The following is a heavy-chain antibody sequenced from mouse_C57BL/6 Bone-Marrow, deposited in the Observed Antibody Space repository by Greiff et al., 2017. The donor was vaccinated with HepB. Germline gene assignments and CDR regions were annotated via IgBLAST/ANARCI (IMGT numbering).Heavy chain of an antibody. CDR1: GYTFTNYN. CDR2: INPNNGGT. CDR3: SREDYVGYYAGFAY. Sequence: VQLKQSGPELVKPGASVKIPCKASGYTFTNYNMDWVKQSHGKSLEWIGDINPNNGGTIYNQKFKGKATLTVDKSSSTAYMELRSLTSEDTAVYYCSREDYVGYYAGFAYWGQGTLVTVSA. V-gene: IGHV1-18*01. J-gene: IGHJ3*01. D-gene: IGHD2-3*01.